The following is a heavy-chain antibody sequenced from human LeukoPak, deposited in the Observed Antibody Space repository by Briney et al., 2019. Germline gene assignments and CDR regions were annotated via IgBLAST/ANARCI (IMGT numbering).Heavy chain of an antibody. V-gene: IGHV6-1*01. J-gene: IGHJ4*02. Sequence: SQTLSLTCAISGDSVSSNIAAWNWIRQSPSKGLEWLGRTYYRSKWCNDYAVSVNSRITINPATSKNQFSLQLSSVTPEDTAVYYCARDTNYYGSGSYGPWGQGTLVTVSS. CDR3: ARDTNYYGSGSYGP. CDR1: GDSVSSNIAA. D-gene: IGHD3-10*01. CDR2: TYYRSKWCN.